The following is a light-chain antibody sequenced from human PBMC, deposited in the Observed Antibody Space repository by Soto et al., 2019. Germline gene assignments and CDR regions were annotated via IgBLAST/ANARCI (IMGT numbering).Light chain of an antibody. CDR3: QQYSSFPWT. J-gene: IGKJ1*01. V-gene: IGKV1-5*03. CDR2: KAS. CDR1: QRISNW. Sequence: DIQMTQSPSTLSASVGDRVTITYRASQRISNWLAWYQQKPGKAPKLLIYKASSLESGVPSRISGSGSGTEFTLTISGLQPDDFATFYCQQYSSFPWTFGQGTKVEIK.